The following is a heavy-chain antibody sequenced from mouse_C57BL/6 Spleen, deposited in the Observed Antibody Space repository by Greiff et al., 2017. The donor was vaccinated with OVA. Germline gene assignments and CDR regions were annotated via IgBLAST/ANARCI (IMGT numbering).Heavy chain of an antibody. V-gene: IGHV1-54*01. CDR3: ARRITTVVDYYAMDY. Sequence: LQESGAELVRPGPSVKVSCKASGYAFTNYLIEWVKQRPGQGLEWIGVINPGSGGTNYNEKFKGKATLTADKSSSTAYMQLSSLTSEDSAVYFCARRITTVVDYYAMDYWGQGTSVTVSS. J-gene: IGHJ4*01. D-gene: IGHD1-1*01. CDR1: GYAFTNYL. CDR2: INPGSGGT.